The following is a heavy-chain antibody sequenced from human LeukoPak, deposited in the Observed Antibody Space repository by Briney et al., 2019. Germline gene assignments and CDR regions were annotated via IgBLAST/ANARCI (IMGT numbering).Heavy chain of an antibody. CDR2: IKQDGSDK. Sequence: GGSLRLSCTASGITFRNYAMSWVRQAPGKGLEWVANIKQDGSDKYYVDSVKGRFTISRDNAKDSLYLQMNSLRAEDTAVYYCAREPYYYDSSGHDYWGQGTLVTVSS. CDR1: GITFRNYA. D-gene: IGHD3-22*01. CDR3: AREPYYYDSSGHDY. V-gene: IGHV3-7*01. J-gene: IGHJ4*02.